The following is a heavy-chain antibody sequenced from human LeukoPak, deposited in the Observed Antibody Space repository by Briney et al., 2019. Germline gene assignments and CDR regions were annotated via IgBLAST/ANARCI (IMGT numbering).Heavy chain of an antibody. J-gene: IGHJ4*02. CDR1: GFTFSDYT. V-gene: IGHV3-21*01. CDR2: IRSSSSYI. CDR3: ARDGSGDGDSPDY. Sequence: KTGGSLRLSCAASGFTFSDYTMNWVPQAPGKGLEWFSSIRSSSSYIYYADSVKGRFTISRDNAKNSFYLQMNSLRAEDTAVYYCARDGSGDGDSPDYWGQGTLVTVSS. D-gene: IGHD4-17*01.